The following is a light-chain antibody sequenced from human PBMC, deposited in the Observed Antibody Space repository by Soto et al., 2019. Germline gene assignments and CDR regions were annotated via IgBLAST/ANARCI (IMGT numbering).Light chain of an antibody. V-gene: IGKV3-20*01. Sequence: EIVLTQSPGTLSLSSGERATLSCRASQSVRSNYLAWYQQKLGQAPRLLIYGASSRATGIPDRFGGSGSGTDFTLTIIRLEPEDFAVYYCQQYASSTLTFGGGTKVEIK. J-gene: IGKJ4*01. CDR1: QSVRSNY. CDR2: GAS. CDR3: QQYASSTLT.